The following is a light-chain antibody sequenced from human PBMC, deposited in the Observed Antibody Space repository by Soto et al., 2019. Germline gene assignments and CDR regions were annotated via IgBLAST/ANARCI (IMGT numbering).Light chain of an antibody. V-gene: IGKV1-5*03. Sequence: DIQMTQFPPTLSASIGDRVTITCRASQTISSSLAWYQQKPGKAPKLLIYNASTLETGVPSRFSGSGSGTEFTLTISSLQPDDFAVYYCQQYNSYSPYTFGQGTRLEIK. CDR1: QTISSS. CDR3: QQYNSYSPYT. CDR2: NAS. J-gene: IGKJ2*01.